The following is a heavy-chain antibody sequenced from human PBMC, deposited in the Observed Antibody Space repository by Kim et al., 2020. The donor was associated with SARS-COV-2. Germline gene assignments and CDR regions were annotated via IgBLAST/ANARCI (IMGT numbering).Heavy chain of an antibody. CDR1: GYTFTSYG. D-gene: IGHD3-10*01. Sequence: ASVKVSCKASGYTFTSYGISWVRQAPGQGLEWMGWISSYNGNTNYAQNLQGRVTLTTDTSTSTAYMDLRSLRSDDTAVYFCARGPYGSKGTAPFDYWGQGTLVTVSS. CDR2: ISSYNGNT. V-gene: IGHV1-18*01. CDR3: ARGPYGSKGTAPFDY. J-gene: IGHJ4*02.